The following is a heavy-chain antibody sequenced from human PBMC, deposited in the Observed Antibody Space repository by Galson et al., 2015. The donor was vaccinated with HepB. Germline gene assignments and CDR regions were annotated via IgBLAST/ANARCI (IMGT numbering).Heavy chain of an antibody. CDR3: VSEDDWLLSASLWY. D-gene: IGHD3-9*01. J-gene: IGHJ4*02. CDR2: ISSNGGST. V-gene: IGHV3-64D*06. CDR1: GFTFSSYA. Sequence: SLRLSCAASGFTFSSYAMHWVRQAPGKGLEYVSAISSNGGSTYYADSVKGRFTISRDNSKNTLYLQMSSLRAEDTAVYYCVSEDDWLLSASLWYWGQGTLVTVSS.